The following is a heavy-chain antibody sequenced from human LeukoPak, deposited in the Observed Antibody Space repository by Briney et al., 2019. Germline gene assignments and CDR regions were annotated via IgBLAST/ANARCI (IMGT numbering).Heavy chain of an antibody. Sequence: SETLSLTCTVSGGSISSSSYYWGWIRQPPGKGLEWIGSIYYSGSTYYNPSLKSRVTISVDTSKNQFSLKLSSVTAADTAVYYCARDGWVAGTRPFYYYYGMDVWGQGTTVTVSS. CDR1: GGSISSSSYY. D-gene: IGHD6-19*01. CDR3: ARDGWVAGTRPFYYYYGMDV. V-gene: IGHV4-39*07. CDR2: IYYSGST. J-gene: IGHJ6*02.